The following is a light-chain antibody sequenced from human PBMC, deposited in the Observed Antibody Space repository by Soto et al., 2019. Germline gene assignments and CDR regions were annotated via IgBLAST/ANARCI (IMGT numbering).Light chain of an antibody. CDR1: SSDVGDYNY. CDR2: DVS. Sequence: QSALTQPRSVSGSPGQSVTISCTGTSSDVGDYNYVSWYQQYPGKAPKLVIYDVSKRPSGVPDRFSGSKSGNTASLTISGLQAEDEADYYCCSFAGSYTLWVFGGGTKVPVL. V-gene: IGLV2-11*01. CDR3: CSFAGSYTLWV. J-gene: IGLJ3*02.